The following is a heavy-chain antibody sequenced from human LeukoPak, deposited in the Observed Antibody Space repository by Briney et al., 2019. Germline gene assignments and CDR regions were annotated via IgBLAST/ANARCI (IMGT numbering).Heavy chain of an antibody. D-gene: IGHD4-23*01. V-gene: IGHV1-46*01. Sequence: GASVKVSCKSSGYSFTSHYMHWVRQAPGQGLEWMGVINPRGASTIYAEKFKGRIILTRDMSTTTDYMQLSSLKSDDTAIYYCARGNSMYERGWWFDPWGQGTLVTVSS. CDR3: ARGNSMYERGWWFDP. J-gene: IGHJ5*02. CDR1: GYSFTSHY. CDR2: INPRGAST.